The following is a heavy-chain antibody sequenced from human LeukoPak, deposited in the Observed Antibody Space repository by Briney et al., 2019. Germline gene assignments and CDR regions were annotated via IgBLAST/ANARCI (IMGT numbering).Heavy chain of an antibody. D-gene: IGHD2-21*02. V-gene: IGHV3-11*01. Sequence: PGGSLRLSCAASGFTFSDHYMNWIRQAPGKGLEWVSYISSSGSTIYYADSVKGRFTISRDNAKNSLYLQMNSLRAEDTAVYYCASPCPRGGDCSHRFDYWGQGTLVTVSS. CDR3: ASPCPRGGDCSHRFDY. J-gene: IGHJ4*02. CDR1: GFTFSDHY. CDR2: ISSSGSTI.